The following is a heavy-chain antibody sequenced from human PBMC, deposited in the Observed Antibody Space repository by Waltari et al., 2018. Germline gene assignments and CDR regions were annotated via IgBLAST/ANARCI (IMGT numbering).Heavy chain of an antibody. CDR3: ARYDFWSGDYLY. D-gene: IGHD3-3*01. CDR1: GGSFSGYY. CDR2: INHSGST. Sequence: QVQLQQWGAGLLKPSETLSLTCAVYGGSFSGYYWSWIRQPPGKGLDGIGEINHSGSTNYNPSLKSRVTISVDTSKNQFSLKLSSVTAAETAVYYCARYDFWSGDYLYWGQGTLVTVSS. V-gene: IGHV4-34*01. J-gene: IGHJ4*02.